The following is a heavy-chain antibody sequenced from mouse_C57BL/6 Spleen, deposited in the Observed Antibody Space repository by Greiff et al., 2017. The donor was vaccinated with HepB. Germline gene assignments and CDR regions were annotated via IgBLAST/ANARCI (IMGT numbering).Heavy chain of an antibody. CDR2: IYPRSGNT. Sequence: QVHVKQSGAELARPGASVKLSCKASGYTFTSYGISWVKQRTGQGLEWIGEIYPRSGNTYYNEKFKGKATLTADKSSSTAYMELRSLTSEDSAVYFCAHYGSSLYYAMDYWGQGTSVTVSS. CDR3: AHYGSSLYYAMDY. J-gene: IGHJ4*01. D-gene: IGHD1-1*01. CDR1: GYTFTSYG. V-gene: IGHV1-81*01.